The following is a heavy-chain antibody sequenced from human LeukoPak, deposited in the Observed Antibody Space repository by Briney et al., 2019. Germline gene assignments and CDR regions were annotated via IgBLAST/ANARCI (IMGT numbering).Heavy chain of an antibody. CDR2: IYYSGST. D-gene: IGHD1-26*01. J-gene: IGHJ4*02. CDR3: ARLKGSSFLFDY. CDR1: GGSFSGYY. Sequence: SETLSLTSAVYGGSFSGYYWSWIRQPPGKGLEWIGYIYYSGSTNYNPSLKSRVTISVDTSKNQFSLTLSSVTAADTAVYYCARLKGSSFLFDYWGQGTLVTVSS. V-gene: IGHV4-59*08.